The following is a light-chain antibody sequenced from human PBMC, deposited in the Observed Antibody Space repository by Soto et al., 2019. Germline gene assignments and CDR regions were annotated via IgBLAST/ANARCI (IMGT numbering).Light chain of an antibody. CDR1: QSVNSN. J-gene: IGKJ4*01. V-gene: IGKV3-15*01. CDR2: GAS. Sequence: EIVMTQSPATLSVSPGERATISYRASQSVNSNLAWYQQKPGQAPRLLIYGASTRATGIPVKFSGSGSGTEFTLTISSLQSEDFAVYHCQQYKNWPLSFGGGTKVDIK. CDR3: QQYKNWPLS.